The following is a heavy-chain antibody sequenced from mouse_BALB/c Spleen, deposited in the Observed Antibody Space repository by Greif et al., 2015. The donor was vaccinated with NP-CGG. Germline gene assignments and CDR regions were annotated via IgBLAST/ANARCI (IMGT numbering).Heavy chain of an antibody. CDR3: AKQYGNTAWFAY. J-gene: IGHJ3*01. V-gene: IGHV1-7*01. CDR1: GYTFTSYW. D-gene: IGHD2-10*02. Sequence: VQLQQSGAELAKPGASVKMSCKASGYTFTSYWMHWVKQRPGQGLEWIGYINPSTGYTEYNQKFKDKATLTADKSSSTAYMQLSSLTSEDSAVYYCAKQYGNTAWFAYWGQGTRVTVSA. CDR2: INPSTGYT.